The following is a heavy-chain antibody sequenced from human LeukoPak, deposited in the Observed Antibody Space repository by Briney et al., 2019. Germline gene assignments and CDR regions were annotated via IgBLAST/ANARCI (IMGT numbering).Heavy chain of an antibody. Sequence: EASVKVSCKVSGYTLTELSMHWVRQAPGKGLEWMGGFDPEDGETTYAQKFQGRVTMTEDTSTDTAYMELSSLRSEDTAVYYCAGDTAMVHWYFDLWGRGTLVTVSS. V-gene: IGHV1-24*01. CDR1: GYTLTELS. J-gene: IGHJ2*01. D-gene: IGHD5-18*01. CDR2: FDPEDGET. CDR3: AGDTAMVHWYFDL.